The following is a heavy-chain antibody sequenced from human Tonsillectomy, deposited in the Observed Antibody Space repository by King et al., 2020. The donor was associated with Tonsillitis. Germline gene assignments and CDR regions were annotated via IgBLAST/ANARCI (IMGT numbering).Heavy chain of an antibody. CDR3: ARDSLSADFGDYVYYFDY. Sequence: VQLVESGGGVVQPGVSLSLSCASSGFTFSRYAVHWVRQAPGTGLEWVAAISYYGSKAYCADSGKGRFTISRDNSKNTLYLQMNSLRPEDTAVFFCARDSLSADFGDYVYYFDYWGQGTLVTVSS. CDR1: GFTFSRYA. V-gene: IGHV3-30*01. D-gene: IGHD4-17*01. J-gene: IGHJ4*02. CDR2: ISYYGSKA.